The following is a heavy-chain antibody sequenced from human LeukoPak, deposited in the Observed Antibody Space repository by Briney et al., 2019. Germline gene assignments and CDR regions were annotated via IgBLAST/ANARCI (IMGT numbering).Heavy chain of an antibody. J-gene: IGHJ4*02. D-gene: IGHD3-22*01. CDR3: ARHFPYDRDGYYYGLDY. CDR2: IHTSGRN. V-gene: IGHV4-4*08. Sequence: SETLSLTCTVSGDSISSFYWSWIRQPPGKGLEWIGYIHTSGRNNYNPALKSRVTISVDTSKNQFSLKLSSMTAADTAVYYCARHFPYDRDGYYYGLDYWGQGTLVTVSS. CDR1: GDSISSFY.